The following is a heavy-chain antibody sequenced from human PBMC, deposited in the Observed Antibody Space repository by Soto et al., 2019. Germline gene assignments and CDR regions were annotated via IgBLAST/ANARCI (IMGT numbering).Heavy chain of an antibody. D-gene: IGHD2-15*01. CDR1: GFTFSSYG. Sequence: GGSLRLSCAASGFTFSSYGMHWVRQAPGKGLEWVAVISYDGSNKYYADSVKGRFTISRDNSKNTLYLQMNSLRAEDTAVYYCAKAPTFGGSDWFDPWGQGTLVTVSS. CDR2: ISYDGSNK. V-gene: IGHV3-30*18. CDR3: AKAPTFGGSDWFDP. J-gene: IGHJ5*02.